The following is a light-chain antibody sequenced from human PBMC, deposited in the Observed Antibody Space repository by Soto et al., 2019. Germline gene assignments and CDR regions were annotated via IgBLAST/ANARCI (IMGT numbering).Light chain of an antibody. CDR3: QQRGGWPLT. CDR1: QGVGRF. CDR2: DAS. V-gene: IGKV3-11*01. J-gene: IGKJ4*01. Sequence: EIVLTQSPATLSLSPGERAALSCRASQGVGRFLAWYQQKPGQAPRLLIYDASNRATGIPARFSGSGSGTDVTLAINNLEPKDFAVYYCQQRGGWPLTFGGGTKVEIK.